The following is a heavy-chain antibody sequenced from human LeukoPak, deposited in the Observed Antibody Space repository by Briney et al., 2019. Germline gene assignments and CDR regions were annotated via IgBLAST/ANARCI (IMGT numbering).Heavy chain of an antibody. J-gene: IGHJ6*03. CDR2: IYTSGST. CDR1: GGSISSGSYY. CDR3: ASSPDRYYYYMDV. Sequence: SQTLSLTCTVSGGSISSGSYYWSWIRQPAGKGLEWIGRIYTSGSTNYNPSLKSRVTMSVDTSKNQFSLKLSSVTAADTAVYYCASSPDRYYYYMDVRGKGTTVTISS. V-gene: IGHV4-61*02.